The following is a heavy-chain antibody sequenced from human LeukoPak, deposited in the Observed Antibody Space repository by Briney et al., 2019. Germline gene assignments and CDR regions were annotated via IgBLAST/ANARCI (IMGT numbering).Heavy chain of an antibody. CDR3: ARETYYYDSSDAFDI. CDR2: IYYSGST. J-gene: IGHJ3*02. Sequence: SETLSLTCTVSGGSISSGDYYWSWIRQPPGKGLEWIGYIYYSGSTYYNPSLKSRVTISVDTSKNQFSLKLSSVTAADTAVYYCARETYYYDSSDAFDIWGQGTMVTVPS. V-gene: IGHV4-30-4*01. D-gene: IGHD3-22*01. CDR1: GGSISSGDYY.